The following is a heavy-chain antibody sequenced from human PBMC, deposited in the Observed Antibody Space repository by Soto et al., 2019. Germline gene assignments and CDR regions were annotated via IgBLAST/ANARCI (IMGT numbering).Heavy chain of an antibody. CDR3: ARLRGTSFDL. V-gene: IGHV3-72*01. CDR1: GFTFSDHH. Sequence: EVQLVESGGGLVQPGGSLRLSCAASGFTFSDHHMDWVRQAPGKGLEWVGRARNKAHSYTTAYAASVKGRFTISRDDSKNSRSLQMNSLKTEKTSVYFCARLRGTSFDLRGQGTLVPVSS. J-gene: IGHJ4*02. CDR2: ARNKAHSYTT.